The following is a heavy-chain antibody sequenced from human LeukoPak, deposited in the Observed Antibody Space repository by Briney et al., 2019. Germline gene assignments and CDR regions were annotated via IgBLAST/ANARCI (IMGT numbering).Heavy chain of an antibody. CDR3: ARHGYCSGGSCPYY. D-gene: IGHD2-15*01. V-gene: IGHV4-39*01. CDR1: GGSISSSSYY. Sequence: PSETLSLTCTVSGGSISSSSYYWGWIRQPPGKGLEWIGSIYYSGSTYYNPSLKSRVTISLDTSKNQVSLKLSSVTAADTAVYYCARHGYCSGGSCPYYWGQGTLVTVSS. CDR2: IYYSGST. J-gene: IGHJ4*02.